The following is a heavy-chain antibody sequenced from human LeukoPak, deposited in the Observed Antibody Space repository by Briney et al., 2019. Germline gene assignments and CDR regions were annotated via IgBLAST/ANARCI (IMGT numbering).Heavy chain of an antibody. J-gene: IGHJ4*02. CDR2: ISSSGSTI. Sequence: GGSLRLSCAASGFTFSSYEMNWVRQAPGQGVEWGSYISSSGSTIFYAASVKGRFTISRDNAENSLYLQMNSLRAEDTAVYYCARLYSSSSGLRASDYWGQGTLVTVSS. D-gene: IGHD6-6*01. CDR1: GFTFSSYE. V-gene: IGHV3-48*03. CDR3: ARLYSSSSGLRASDY.